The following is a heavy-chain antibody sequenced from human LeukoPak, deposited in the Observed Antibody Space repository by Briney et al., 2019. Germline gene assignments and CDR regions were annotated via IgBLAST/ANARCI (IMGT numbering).Heavy chain of an antibody. J-gene: IGHJ3*02. CDR3: ARRMGCSGGSCYSGFHAFDI. CDR2: IYPGDSDT. D-gene: IGHD2-15*01. CDR1: GYSFTSYW. Sequence: GESPKISCKGSGYSFTSYWIGWVRQMPGKGLEWMGIIYPGDSDTRYSPSFQGQVTISADKSISTAYLQWSSLKASDTAMYYCARRMGCSGGSCYSGFHAFDIWGQGTMVTVSS. V-gene: IGHV5-51*01.